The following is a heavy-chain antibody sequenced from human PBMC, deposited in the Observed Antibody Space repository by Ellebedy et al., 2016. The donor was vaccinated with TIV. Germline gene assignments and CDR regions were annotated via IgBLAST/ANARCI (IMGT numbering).Heavy chain of an antibody. CDR1: GYTFTSYG. Sequence: ASVKVSXKASGYTFTSYGISWVRQAPGQGLEWMGLINPGDGSTSYAQQFQGRVTMTRDTATTTVYMDLSSLGSGDTAVYYCARASYDSTGPFDPWGQGTLVTVSS. J-gene: IGHJ5*02. V-gene: IGHV1-46*01. D-gene: IGHD2-8*02. CDR2: INPGDGST. CDR3: ARASYDSTGPFDP.